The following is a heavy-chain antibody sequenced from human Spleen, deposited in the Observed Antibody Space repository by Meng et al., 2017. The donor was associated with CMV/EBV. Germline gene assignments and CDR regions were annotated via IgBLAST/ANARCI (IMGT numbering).Heavy chain of an antibody. CDR2: INPNSGGT. Sequence: ASVKVSCKASGYTFTGYYMHWVRQAPGQGLEWMGWINPNSGGTNYAQKFQGRVTMTRDTSISTAYMELSRLRSDDTAVYYCASGAYDSSGQNNWFDPWGQGTLVTVSS. CDR3: ASGAYDSSGQNNWFDP. V-gene: IGHV1-2*02. D-gene: IGHD3-22*01. J-gene: IGHJ5*02. CDR1: GYTFTGYY.